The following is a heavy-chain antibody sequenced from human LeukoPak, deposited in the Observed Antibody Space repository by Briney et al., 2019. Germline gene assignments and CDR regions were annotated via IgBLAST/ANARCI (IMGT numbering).Heavy chain of an antibody. CDR1: GGSISSYY. J-gene: IGHJ4*02. D-gene: IGHD6-19*01. V-gene: IGHV4-4*07. Sequence: SETLSLTCTVSGGSISSYYWSWIRQPAGKGLEWIGRIYTSGSTNYNPSLKSRVTMSVDTSKNQFSLKLSSVTAADTAVYYCVGGHQWLAFDSWGQGALVTVSS. CDR3: VGGHQWLAFDS. CDR2: IYTSGST.